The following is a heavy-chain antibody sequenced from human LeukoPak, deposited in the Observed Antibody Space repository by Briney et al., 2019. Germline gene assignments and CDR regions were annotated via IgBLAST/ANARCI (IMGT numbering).Heavy chain of an antibody. D-gene: IGHD2-15*01. CDR1: GCTFSSYS. V-gene: IGHV3-21*01. Sequence: GGSLRLSCAASGCTFSSYSMNWVRQAPGKGLEWVSSISSNSRYIYYADSVKGRFTISRDNAKNSLYLQMNSRRAEDTAVYYCAKLTGSGGSCYLEGLCDYWGQGTVVTVFS. CDR2: ISSNSRYI. CDR3: AKLTGSGGSCYLEGLCDY. J-gene: IGHJ4*02.